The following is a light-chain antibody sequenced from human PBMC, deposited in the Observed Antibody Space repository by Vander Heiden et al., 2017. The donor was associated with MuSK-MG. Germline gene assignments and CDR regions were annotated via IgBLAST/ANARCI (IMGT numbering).Light chain of an antibody. CDR2: DVS. CDR1: SSAVGGYNY. J-gene: IGLJ2*01. CDR3: SSYVSSTTLV. Sequence: HSALTQPASVSGSPGQSITISCTGSSSAVGGYNYVSWYQQHPGKAPRLMIYDVSYRPSGVSNRFSGSKSGSTASLTISGLQAEDEADYYCSSYVSSTTLVFGGGTKLTVL. V-gene: IGLV2-14*03.